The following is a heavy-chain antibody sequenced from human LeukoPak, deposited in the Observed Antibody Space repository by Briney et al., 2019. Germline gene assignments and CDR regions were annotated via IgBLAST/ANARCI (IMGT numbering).Heavy chain of an antibody. D-gene: IGHD3-22*01. Sequence: GGSLGLSCAASGFTFSRHWMTWVRQAPGKGLEWVANIKHDGSEKNYVDSVKGRFTISRDNAKNSLYLQVNSLRAEDTAVYYCATPLDYYDRSDSHQGGDWGQGTLVTVSS. J-gene: IGHJ4*02. V-gene: IGHV3-7*03. CDR3: ATPLDYYDRSDSHQGGD. CDR2: IKHDGSEK. CDR1: GFTFSRHW.